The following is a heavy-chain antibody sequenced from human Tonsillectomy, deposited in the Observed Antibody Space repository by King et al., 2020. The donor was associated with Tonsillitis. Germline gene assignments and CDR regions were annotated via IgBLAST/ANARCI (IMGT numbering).Heavy chain of an antibody. CDR1: GFSLTSGVG. Sequence: TLKESGPTLVRPTQTLTLTCTFSGFSLTSGVGVGWIRQPPGKALEWLALIYWDDDKRYSPSLKNRLTITKDTSKNQVVQTMTNMDPVDTATYYCAHMVVNTVFGVVFYDREYYVYYWGQGTLVTVSS. D-gene: IGHD3-3*01. V-gene: IGHV2-5*02. CDR2: IYWDDDK. J-gene: IGHJ4*02. CDR3: AHMVVNTVFGVVFYDREYYVYY.